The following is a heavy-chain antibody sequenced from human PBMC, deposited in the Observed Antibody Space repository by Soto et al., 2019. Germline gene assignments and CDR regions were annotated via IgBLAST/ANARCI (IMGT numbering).Heavy chain of an antibody. CDR1: GGSISSYY. CDR2: IYTSGST. J-gene: IGHJ4*02. Sequence: QVQLQESGPGLVKPSETLSLTCTVSGGSISSYYWSWIRQPAGKGLEWIGRIYTSGSTNYNPSLKSRVTMAVDTSKNQCSLKLSSVTAADTAVYYCARDMVRGVAGSVFDYWGQGTLVTVSS. CDR3: ARDMVRGVAGSVFDY. D-gene: IGHD3-10*01. V-gene: IGHV4-4*07.